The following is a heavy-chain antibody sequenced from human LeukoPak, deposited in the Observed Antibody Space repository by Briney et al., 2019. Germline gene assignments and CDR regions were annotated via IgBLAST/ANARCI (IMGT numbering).Heavy chain of an antibody. CDR3: ARGRPHGNDY. CDR1: GFTFSSYW. D-gene: IGHD4-23*01. Sequence: GGSLRLSGAASGFTFSSYWMNWVRQAPGKGLVWVSRIASDGSSTTHADSVKGRFSISRDNAKNTLYLQMNSLRVEDTAVYYCARGRPHGNDYWGQGTLVTVSS. V-gene: IGHV3-74*01. J-gene: IGHJ4*02. CDR2: IASDGSST.